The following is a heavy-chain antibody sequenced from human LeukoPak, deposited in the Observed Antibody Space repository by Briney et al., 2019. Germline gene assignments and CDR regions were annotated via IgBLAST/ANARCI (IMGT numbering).Heavy chain of an antibody. CDR2: INPNSGGT. CDR3: ARSVVWFGSPYNWLDP. V-gene: IGHV1-2*06. J-gene: IGHJ5*02. CDR1: GYTFTGYY. Sequence: ASVKVSCKASGYTFTGYYMHWVRQAPGQGLEWMGRINPNSGGTNYAQKFQGRVTMTRDTSISTAYMELSRLRSDDTAVYYCARSVVWFGSPYNWLDPWGQGTLVTVSS. D-gene: IGHD3-10*01.